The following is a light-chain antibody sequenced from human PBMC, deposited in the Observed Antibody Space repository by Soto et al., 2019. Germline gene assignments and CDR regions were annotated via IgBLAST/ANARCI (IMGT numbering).Light chain of an antibody. J-gene: IGKJ1*01. CDR2: AAS. CDR1: QTVNTY. V-gene: IGKV1-39*01. Sequence: DIQMTQSPSSLSASIGDRVTITCRASQTVNTYLHWYQQKPGKAPKLLIYAASNLQSGVPSRFSGSGSGTNFTLSLNSLQPEDFATYSCQQGYSNPWTFGQGTKVDIK. CDR3: QQGYSNPWT.